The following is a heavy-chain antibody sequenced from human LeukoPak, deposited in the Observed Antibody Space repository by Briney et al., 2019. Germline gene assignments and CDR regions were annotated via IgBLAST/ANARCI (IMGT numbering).Heavy chain of an antibody. CDR1: GGSISSYY. Sequence: SETLSLTCTVSGGSISSYYWSWIRQPPGKGLEWIGYIYYSGSTNYNPSLKSRVTISVETSKNQFSLKLSSVTAADTAVYYCARGHSSGWYGDYWGQGTLVTVSS. V-gene: IGHV4-59*01. J-gene: IGHJ4*02. D-gene: IGHD6-19*01. CDR2: IYYSGST. CDR3: ARGHSSGWYGDY.